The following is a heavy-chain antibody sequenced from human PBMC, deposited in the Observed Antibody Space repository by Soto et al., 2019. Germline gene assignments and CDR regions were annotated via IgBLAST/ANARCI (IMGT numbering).Heavy chain of an antibody. D-gene: IGHD2-2*01. CDR1: GFTFSGSA. CDR2: IRSKANSYAT. CDR3: TTNTHCSSTSCLYWYFDL. V-gene: IGHV3-73*01. Sequence: GGSLRLSCAASGFTFSGSAMHWVRQASGKGLEWVGRIRSKANSYATAYAASVKGRFTISRDDSKNTAYLQMNSLKTEDTAVYYCTTNTHCSSTSCLYWYFDLWGRGTLVTSPQ. J-gene: IGHJ2*01.